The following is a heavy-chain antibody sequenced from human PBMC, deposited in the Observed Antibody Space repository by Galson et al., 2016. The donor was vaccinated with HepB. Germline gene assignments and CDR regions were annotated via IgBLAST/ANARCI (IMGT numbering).Heavy chain of an antibody. Sequence: SLRLSCAGSGFIVSSHYMNWVRQPPGKGLEWVAIIYSGGATYYADSVKGRFTISRDNPKNTLYPQMNSLRAEDTAVYYCARDPGRIAAAGHFDSWGQGTLVTVSS. CDR1: GFIVSSHY. CDR3: ARDPGRIAAAGHFDS. V-gene: IGHV3-53*01. CDR2: IYSGGAT. D-gene: IGHD6-13*01. J-gene: IGHJ5*01.